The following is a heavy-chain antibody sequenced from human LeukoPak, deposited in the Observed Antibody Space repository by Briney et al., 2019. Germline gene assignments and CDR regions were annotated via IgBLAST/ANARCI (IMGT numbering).Heavy chain of an antibody. Sequence: GGSLRLSCAASGFTFSSYSMNWVRQAPGKGLEWVSYISSGSSTIYYADSVKGRFTISRDNAKNSLYLQMNSLRAEDTAVYYCARAPQYDFWSGYYAYWGQGTLVTVSS. V-gene: IGHV3-48*01. D-gene: IGHD3-3*01. J-gene: IGHJ4*02. CDR1: GFTFSSYS. CDR2: ISSGSSTI. CDR3: ARAPQYDFWSGYYAY.